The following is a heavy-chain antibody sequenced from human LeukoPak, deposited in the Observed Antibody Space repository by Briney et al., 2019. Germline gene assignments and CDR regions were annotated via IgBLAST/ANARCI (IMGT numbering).Heavy chain of an antibody. Sequence: ASVKVSCKASVYTFTSYGSSWVRQAPGQGLEWMVWSSAYNGNTECAQKLQCRVTMTTDTSTRTAYMELRRLRSDDTAEYYYERDIFLFAAAGKAEFDPWGQGTLVTVSS. D-gene: IGHD6-13*01. CDR2: SSAYNGNT. CDR3: ERDIFLFAAAGKAEFDP. CDR1: VYTFTSYG. V-gene: IGHV1-18*01. J-gene: IGHJ5*02.